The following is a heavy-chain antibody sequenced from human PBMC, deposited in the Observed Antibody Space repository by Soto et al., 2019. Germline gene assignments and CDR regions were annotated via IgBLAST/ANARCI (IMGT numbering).Heavy chain of an antibody. D-gene: IGHD3-9*01. CDR1: GFTFSSYS. CDR2: ISSSSSYI. Sequence: EVQLVESGGGLVKPGGSLRLSCAASGFTFSSYSMNWVRQAPGKGLEWVSSISSSSSYIYYADSVKGRFTISRDNAKNSLYLQMNSLRAEDTAVYYCARDFDWTYGMDVWGQGTTVTVSS. V-gene: IGHV3-21*01. J-gene: IGHJ6*02. CDR3: ARDFDWTYGMDV.